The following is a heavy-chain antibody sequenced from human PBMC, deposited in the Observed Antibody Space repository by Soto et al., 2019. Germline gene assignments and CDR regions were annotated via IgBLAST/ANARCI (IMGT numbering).Heavy chain of an antibody. V-gene: IGHV4-30-4*01. Sequence: SETLSLTCTVSGGSISSGDYYWSWIRQPPGKGLEWIGYIYYSGSTYYNPSLKSRVTISVDTSKNQFSLKLSSVTAADTAVYYCARYNEEMATGDFDYWGQGTLVTVSS. CDR1: GGSISSGDYY. J-gene: IGHJ4*02. D-gene: IGHD5-12*01. CDR3: ARYNEEMATGDFDY. CDR2: IYYSGST.